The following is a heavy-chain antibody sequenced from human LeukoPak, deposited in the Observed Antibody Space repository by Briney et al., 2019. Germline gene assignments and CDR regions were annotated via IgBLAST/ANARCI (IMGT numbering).Heavy chain of an antibody. CDR2: ISSSSSYI. V-gene: IGHV3-21*01. CDR3: ARDRSYGDYVGAFDI. Sequence: GGSLRLSCAASGSTFSSYSMNWVRQAPGKGLEWVSSISSSSSYIYYADSVKGRFTISRDNAKNSLYLQMNSLRAEDTAVYYCARDRSYGDYVGAFDIWGQGTMVTVSS. CDR1: GSTFSSYS. D-gene: IGHD4-17*01. J-gene: IGHJ3*02.